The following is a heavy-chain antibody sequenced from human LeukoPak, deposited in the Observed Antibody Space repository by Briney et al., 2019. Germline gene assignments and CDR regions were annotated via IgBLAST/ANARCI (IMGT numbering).Heavy chain of an antibody. J-gene: IGHJ6*03. CDR3: AKSGRTSPYYYYYYMDV. CDR2: ISWDGGNT. D-gene: IGHD2-2*01. CDR1: GSPFDVFA. Sequence: QPGGSLRLSCAAPGSPFDVFAIPWILQARGRVLDWASPISWDGGNTYYADSVKGRFNISRDNSKNSLYLQMNSLRAEDTALYYCAKSGRTSPYYYYYYMDVWGKGTTVTVSS. V-gene: IGHV3-43D*03.